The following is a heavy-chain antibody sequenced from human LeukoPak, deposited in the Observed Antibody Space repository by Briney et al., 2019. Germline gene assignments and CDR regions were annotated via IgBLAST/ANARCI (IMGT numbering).Heavy chain of an antibody. V-gene: IGHV3-30*04. CDR1: GFTFSTYA. Sequence: PGRSLRLSCAASGFTFSTYAMHWVRQAPGKGLEWVAVISYDGSNKYYADSVKGRFTISRDNSKNTLYLQMNSLRAEDTAVYYCARGLYSSGWYLDYWGQGILVTVSS. J-gene: IGHJ4*02. D-gene: IGHD6-19*01. CDR3: ARGLYSSGWYLDY. CDR2: ISYDGSNK.